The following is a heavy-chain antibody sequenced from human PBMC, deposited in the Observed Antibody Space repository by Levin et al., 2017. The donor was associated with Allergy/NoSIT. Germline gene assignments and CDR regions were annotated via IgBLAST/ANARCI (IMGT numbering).Heavy chain of an antibody. D-gene: IGHD3-22*01. CDR2: ISHRGGTT. CDR1: GFTFSDYA. V-gene: IGHV3-23*01. J-gene: IGHJ1*01. Sequence: PGGSLRLSCAASGFTFSDYAMSWVRQAPGKGLEWVASISHRGGTTFCADSVKGRFTISRDNSKSTLFLQMHSLRAEDTALFYCAKVPYFFDSGGSYYLEHFQHWGQGTLVTVFS. CDR3: AKVPYFFDSGGSYYLEHFQH.